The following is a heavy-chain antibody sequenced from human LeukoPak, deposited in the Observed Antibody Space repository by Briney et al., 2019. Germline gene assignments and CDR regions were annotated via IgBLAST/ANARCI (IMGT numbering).Heavy chain of an antibody. CDR3: ARDKESSGWYLTPYYYGMDV. D-gene: IGHD6-13*01. Sequence: GGSLRLSCAASGFPFSDYYMTWVRQAPGKGLEWISYIGSSSTYTHYADSVKGRFTISRDNAKNSLYLQMNSLRAEDTAVYYCARDKESSGWYLTPYYYGMDVWGKGTTVTVSS. V-gene: IGHV3-11*06. CDR2: IGSSSTYT. CDR1: GFPFSDYY. J-gene: IGHJ6*04.